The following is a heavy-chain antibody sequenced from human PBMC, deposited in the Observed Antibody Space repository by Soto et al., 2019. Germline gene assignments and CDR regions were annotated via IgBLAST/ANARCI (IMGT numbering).Heavy chain of an antibody. V-gene: IGHV3-21*01. D-gene: IGHD1-26*01. Sequence: PGGSLRLSCAASGFTFSSYSMNWVRQAPGKGLEWVSSISSSSSYIYYADSVKGRFTISRDNAKNSLYLQMNSLRAEDTAVYYWARGSGSYYFGPVDYWRQGTLVTVSS. CDR1: GFTFSSYS. CDR3: ARGSGSYYFGPVDY. J-gene: IGHJ4*02. CDR2: ISSSSSYI.